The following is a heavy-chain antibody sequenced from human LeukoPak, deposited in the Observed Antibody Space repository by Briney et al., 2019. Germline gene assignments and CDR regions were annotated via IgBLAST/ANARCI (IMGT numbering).Heavy chain of an antibody. V-gene: IGHV4-59*01. CDR1: VGSISSYY. Sequence: SETLSLTCTVSVGSISSYYWSWIRQSPGKGLEWIGYIYYSRSTNYNPSLKSRVTISVGTSKNQFSLRLCYVTAADTAVYYCARDGPGYYYYMDVWGKGTTVTVS. J-gene: IGHJ6*03. CDR2: IYYSRST. CDR3: ARDGPGYYYYMDV.